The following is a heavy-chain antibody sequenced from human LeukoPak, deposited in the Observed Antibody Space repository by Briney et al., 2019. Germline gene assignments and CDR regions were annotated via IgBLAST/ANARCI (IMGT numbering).Heavy chain of an antibody. CDR3: AGGTGFIIKD. V-gene: IGHV3-7*03. CDR1: GFTFSSYW. Sequence: GGSLRLSCAASGFTSGFTFSSYWMSWVRQAPGKGLEWVANIKEDGSEKYYVDSVKGRFTISRDNAKNSLYLQMNNLRVEDTAMYYCAGGTGFIIKDWGQGTLVTVSS. CDR2: IKEDGSEK. D-gene: IGHD3-9*01. J-gene: IGHJ4*02.